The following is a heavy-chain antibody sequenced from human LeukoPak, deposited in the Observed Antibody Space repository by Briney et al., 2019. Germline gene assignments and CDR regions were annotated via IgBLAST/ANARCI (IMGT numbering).Heavy chain of an antibody. CDR3: ARHEGGFDP. CDR2: IHFSGST. V-gene: IGHV4-59*08. D-gene: IGHD3-16*01. J-gene: IGHJ5*02. CDR1: GGSMSSYH. Sequence: SETLSLTCTVSGGSMSSYHRSWIRQPPGKGLEWIGYIHFSGSTNYNPSLKSRVTISVGKSRNQFSLHLSSVTAADTAVYYCARHEGGFDPWGQGTLVTVS.